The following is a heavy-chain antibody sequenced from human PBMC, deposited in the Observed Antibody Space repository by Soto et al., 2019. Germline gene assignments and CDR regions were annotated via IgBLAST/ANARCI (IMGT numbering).Heavy chain of an antibody. CDR1: GCTFSSYA. J-gene: IGHJ4*02. CDR2: IIPIFGTA. V-gene: IGHV1-69*13. Sequence: SVKVSCKSSGCTFSSYAISWVRQAPGQGLEWMGGIIPIFGTANYAQKFQGRVTITADESTSTAYMELSSLRSEDTAVYYCATAMAVAVYYFDYWGQGTLVTVSS. D-gene: IGHD6-19*01. CDR3: ATAMAVAVYYFDY.